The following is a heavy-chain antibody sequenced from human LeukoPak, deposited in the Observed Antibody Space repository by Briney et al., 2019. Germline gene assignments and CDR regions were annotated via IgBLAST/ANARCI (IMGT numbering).Heavy chain of an antibody. J-gene: IGHJ4*02. Sequence: GGSLRLSCAASGFTVSSNYMSWVRQAPGKGLEWVSVIYSGGSTYYADSVEGRFTISRDNSKNTLYLQMNSLRAEDTAVYYCAREWFGEFYDYWGQGTLVTVSS. CDR1: GFTVSSNY. CDR2: IYSGGST. D-gene: IGHD3-10*01. V-gene: IGHV3-53*01. CDR3: AREWFGEFYDY.